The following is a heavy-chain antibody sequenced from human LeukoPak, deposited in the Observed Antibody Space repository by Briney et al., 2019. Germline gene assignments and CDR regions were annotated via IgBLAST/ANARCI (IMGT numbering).Heavy chain of an antibody. CDR3: VIESCSGGSCYSAAFDI. J-gene: IGHJ3*02. Sequence: ASVKVSCKVSGYTLTELSMHWVRQAPGKGLEWMGGFDPEDGETIYVQKFQGRGTMTEDTSTDTAYMELSSLRSEDTAVYYCVIESCSGGSCYSAAFDIWGQGTMVTVSS. D-gene: IGHD2-15*01. V-gene: IGHV1-24*01. CDR1: GYTLTELS. CDR2: FDPEDGET.